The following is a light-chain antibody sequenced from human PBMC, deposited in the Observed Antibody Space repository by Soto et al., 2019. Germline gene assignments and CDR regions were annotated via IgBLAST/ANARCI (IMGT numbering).Light chain of an antibody. CDR2: GVS. CDR3: SSYTSSRTYV. V-gene: IGLV2-14*01. Sequence: QSALPQPASVSASPGQSITISCTETNSDIGTLNSVSWYQQFPGKAPKLMIFGVSVRPSGVSTRVSGSKFGNTAFLYISGLQAEDEADYYCSSYTSSRTYVFGSGTKVTVL. CDR1: NSDIGTLNS. J-gene: IGLJ1*01.